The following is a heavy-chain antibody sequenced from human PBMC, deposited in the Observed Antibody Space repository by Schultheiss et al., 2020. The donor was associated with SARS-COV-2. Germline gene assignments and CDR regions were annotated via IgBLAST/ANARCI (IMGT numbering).Heavy chain of an antibody. D-gene: IGHD5-18*01. CDR1: GYTFTGYY. CDR3: AREIRGWDTAMANDY. V-gene: IGHV1-2*02. J-gene: IGHJ4*02. Sequence: GESLKISCKASGYTFTGYYMHWVRQAPGQGLEWMGWINPNSGGTNYAQKFQGRVTMTRDTSISTAYMELSRLRSDDTAVYYCAREIRGWDTAMANDYWGQGTLVTVSS. CDR2: INPNSGGT.